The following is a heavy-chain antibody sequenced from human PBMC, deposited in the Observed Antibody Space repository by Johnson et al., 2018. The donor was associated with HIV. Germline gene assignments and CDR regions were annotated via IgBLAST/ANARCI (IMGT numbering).Heavy chain of an antibody. J-gene: IGHJ3*02. V-gene: IGHV3-74*01. CDR3: ARDRGRAYYNFWSGTRSACAFDI. CDR1: GFTFSSYW. D-gene: IGHD3-3*01. CDR2: INSDGSST. Sequence: VQLVESGGGLIQPGGSLRLSCAASGFTFSSYWMHWVRQAPGKGLAWVSRINSDGSSTSYADSVKGRFTITRDNAKNTLYLQMNSLRAEDTAVYYCARDRGRAYYNFWSGTRSACAFDIWGQGTMVTVSS.